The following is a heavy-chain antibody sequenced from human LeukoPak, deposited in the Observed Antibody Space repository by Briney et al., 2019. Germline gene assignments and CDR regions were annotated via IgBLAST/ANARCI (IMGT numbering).Heavy chain of an antibody. CDR3: AREKASTTGTTDYDY. V-gene: IGHV3-48*04. CDR2: ISSSGSTI. Sequence: GRSLRLSCEGSGFTFSDYGMNWVRQAPGKGLEWVSYISSSGSTILYADSVKGRFTISRDNAKNSLFLQMNSLRAGDTAVYYCAREKASTTGTTDYDYWGQGTLVTVSS. D-gene: IGHD1-1*01. J-gene: IGHJ4*02. CDR1: GFTFSDYG.